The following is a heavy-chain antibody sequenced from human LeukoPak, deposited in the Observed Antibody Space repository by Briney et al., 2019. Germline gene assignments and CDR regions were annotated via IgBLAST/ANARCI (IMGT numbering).Heavy chain of an antibody. J-gene: IGHJ4*02. Sequence: GGSLRLSCVASGFTFSTYSMNWVRQAPGKGLEWVSSISSSSNYIYYADSVKGRFTISRDNAKNSLYLQMYSLRAADTAVYYCAQNFYDSSGLYFDYWGQGTLVTVSS. CDR3: AQNFYDSSGLYFDY. CDR2: ISSSSNYI. CDR1: GFTFSTYS. D-gene: IGHD3-22*01. V-gene: IGHV3-21*01.